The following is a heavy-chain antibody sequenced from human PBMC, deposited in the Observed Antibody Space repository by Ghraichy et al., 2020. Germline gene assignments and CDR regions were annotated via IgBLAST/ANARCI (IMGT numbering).Heavy chain of an antibody. CDR1: GFTFSSYV. J-gene: IGHJ6*02. V-gene: IGHV3-74*01. CDR3: ARGAHYGMDV. Sequence: GGSLRLSCVASGFTFSSYVMSWVRQTPGKGLEWVSGIGRDGSGTSYADSVKGRFTISRDNAKNTLNLQVNSLRVEDTGVYFCARGAHYGMDVWGQGTTVTVS. CDR2: IGRDGSGT.